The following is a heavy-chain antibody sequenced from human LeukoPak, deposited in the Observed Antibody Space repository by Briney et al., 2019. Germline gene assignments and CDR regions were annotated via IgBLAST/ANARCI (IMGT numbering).Heavy chain of an antibody. V-gene: IGHV4-61*02. J-gene: IGHJ4*02. CDR3: ARDRGTVISDY. Sequence: SETLSLTCTVSGGSISSSSYYWSWIRQPAGKGLEWIGRIYTSGSTNYNPSLKSRVIISVDTSKNQFSLKLSSVTAADTAVYYCARDRGTVISDYWGQGTLVTVSS. CDR1: GGSISSSSYY. CDR2: IYTSGST. D-gene: IGHD4-17*01.